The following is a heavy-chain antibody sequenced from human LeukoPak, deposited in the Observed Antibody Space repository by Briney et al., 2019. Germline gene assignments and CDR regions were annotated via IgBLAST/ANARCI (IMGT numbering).Heavy chain of an antibody. J-gene: IGHJ3*02. V-gene: IGHV3-7*01. Sequence: GGSLGLSCAASGFTFSSYSMNWVRQAPGKGLEWVANIKQDGSEKYYVDSVKGRFTISRDNAKNSLYLQMNSLRAEDTAVYYCARDNDAFDIWGQGTMVTVSS. CDR1: GFTFSSYS. CDR3: ARDNDAFDI. CDR2: IKQDGSEK.